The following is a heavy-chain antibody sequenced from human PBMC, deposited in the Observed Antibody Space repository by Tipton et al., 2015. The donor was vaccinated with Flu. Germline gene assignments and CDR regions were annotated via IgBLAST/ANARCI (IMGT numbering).Heavy chain of an antibody. J-gene: IGHJ4*02. D-gene: IGHD3-22*01. V-gene: IGHV3-11*01. CDR1: GFTFRDYY. CDR2: ISSSGSTI. CDR3: ARGRRGFIGYDSSGSSYFDY. Sequence: GSLRLSCAASGFTFRDYYMSWIRQAPGKGLEWVSYISSSGSTIYYADSVKGRFTISRDNAKNSLYLQMNSLRAEDTAVHYCARGRRGFIGYDSSGSSYFDYWGQGTLVTVSS.